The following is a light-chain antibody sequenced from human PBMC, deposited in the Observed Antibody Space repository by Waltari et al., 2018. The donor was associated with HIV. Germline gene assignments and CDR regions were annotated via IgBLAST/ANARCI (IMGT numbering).Light chain of an antibody. Sequence: QSVLTQPPAVSGAPGPRVTISCTGSTSNIGAGYDLHRYQQLPGTAPKLLIYGNSNRPSGVPDRFSGSKSGTSASLAITGLQAEDEADYYCQSYDSSLSGYVFGTGTKVTVL. V-gene: IGLV1-40*01. CDR2: GNS. J-gene: IGLJ1*01. CDR3: QSYDSSLSGYV. CDR1: TSNIGAGYD.